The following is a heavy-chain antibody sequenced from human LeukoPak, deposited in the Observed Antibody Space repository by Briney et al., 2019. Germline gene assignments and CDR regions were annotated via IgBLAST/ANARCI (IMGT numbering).Heavy chain of an antibody. D-gene: IGHD1-26*01. V-gene: IGHV3-23*01. J-gene: IGHJ4*02. CDR1: GFSFTTYG. Sequence: GGSLRLSCAASGFSFTTYGMHWVRQAPGKGLEWVSAISGGGGSTHYADSVKGRFTISRDNSKNTLYLQMNSLRAEDTAVYYCAKEGTGSSSPFGYWGQGTLVTVSS. CDR2: ISGGGGST. CDR3: AKEGTGSSSPFGY.